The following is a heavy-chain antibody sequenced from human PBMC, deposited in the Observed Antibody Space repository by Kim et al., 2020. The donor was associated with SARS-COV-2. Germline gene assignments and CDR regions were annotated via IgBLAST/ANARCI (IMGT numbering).Heavy chain of an antibody. CDR3: ARSMDTAMGASDY. J-gene: IGHJ4*02. D-gene: IGHD5-18*01. V-gene: IGHV1-69*01. Sequence: AQKFQGRVTITEDESTSTAYMELSSLRSEDTAVYYCARSMDTAMGASDYWGQGTLVTVSS.